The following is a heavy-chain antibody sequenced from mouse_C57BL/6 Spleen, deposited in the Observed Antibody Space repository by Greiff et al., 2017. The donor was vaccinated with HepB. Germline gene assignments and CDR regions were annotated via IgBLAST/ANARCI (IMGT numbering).Heavy chain of an antibody. V-gene: IGHV1-54*01. D-gene: IGHD2-3*01. J-gene: IGHJ2*01. CDR3: ARGGYDGLDY. CDR2: INPGSGGT. Sequence: QVQLKESGAELVRPGTSVKVSCKASGYAFTNYLIEWVKQRPGQGLEWIGVINPGSGGTNYNEKFKGKATLTADKSSSTAYMQLSSLTSEDSAVYFCARGGYDGLDYWGQGTTLTVSS. CDR1: GYAFTNYL.